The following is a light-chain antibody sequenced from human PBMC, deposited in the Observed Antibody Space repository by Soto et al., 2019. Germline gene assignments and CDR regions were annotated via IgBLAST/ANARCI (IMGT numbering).Light chain of an antibody. CDR2: DAS. J-gene: IGKJ1*01. CDR1: ENVYGN. V-gene: IGKV3-15*01. Sequence: EIVMTQSPATVSVSPGERATLSCRASENVYGNVAWYQHKPGQAPRLLIYDASTRATDIPARFSASGSGTEFNLTISRLQSANFGVYFCQHGRTFRPGNKVEIK. CDR3: QHGRT.